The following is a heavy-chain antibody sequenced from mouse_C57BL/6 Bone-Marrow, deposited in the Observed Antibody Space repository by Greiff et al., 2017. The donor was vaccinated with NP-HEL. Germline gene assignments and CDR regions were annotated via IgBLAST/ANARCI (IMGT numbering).Heavy chain of an antibody. D-gene: IGHD1-1*01. CDR1: GFTFSSYG. V-gene: IGHV5-6*01. J-gene: IGHJ1*03. Sequence: EVQVVESGGDLVKPGGSLKLSCAASGFTFSSYGMSWVRQTPDKRLEWVATISSGGSYTYYPDSVKGRFTISRDNAKNTLYLQMSSLKSEDTAMYYCARRPHYYGSSLYWYFDVWGTGTTVTVSS. CDR2: ISSGGSYT. CDR3: ARRPHYYGSSLYWYFDV.